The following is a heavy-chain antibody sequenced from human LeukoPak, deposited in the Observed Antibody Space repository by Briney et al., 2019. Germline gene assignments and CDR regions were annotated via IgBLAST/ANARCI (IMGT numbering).Heavy chain of an antibody. Sequence: GASVKVSCKVSGYTLTELSMHWVRQAPGKGLEWMGGFDPEDGETIYAQKFQGRVTMTRDTSTSTVYMELSSLRSEDTAVYYCAREVTSSGYTFDYWGQGTLVTVSS. D-gene: IGHD3-22*01. CDR3: AREVTSSGYTFDY. CDR2: FDPEDGET. CDR1: GYTLTELS. J-gene: IGHJ4*02. V-gene: IGHV1-24*01.